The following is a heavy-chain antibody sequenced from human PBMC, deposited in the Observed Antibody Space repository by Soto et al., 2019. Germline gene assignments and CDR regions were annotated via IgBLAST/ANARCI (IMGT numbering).Heavy chain of an antibody. CDR3: ARSMYYYDSSGPGVAFDI. CDR1: GFTFSSYG. J-gene: IGHJ3*02. CDR2: ISYDGSNK. V-gene: IGHV3-30*03. Sequence: GGSLRLSCAASGFTFSSYGMHWVRQAPGKGLEWVAVISYDGSNKYYADSVKGRFTISRDNSKNTLYLQMNSLRAEDTAVYYCARSMYYYDSSGPGVAFDIWGQGTMVTVSS. D-gene: IGHD3-22*01.